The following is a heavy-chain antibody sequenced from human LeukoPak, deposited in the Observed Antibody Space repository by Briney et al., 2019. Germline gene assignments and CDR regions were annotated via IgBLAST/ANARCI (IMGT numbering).Heavy chain of an antibody. CDR2: IFYDGSRK. CDR3: ARDDSATYYNLAY. V-gene: IGHV3-33*01. Sequence: PGGSLRLSCAASGFTFSNFGFHWVRQAPGKGLEWGAVIFYDGSRKFYADSVKGRFTISRDTSKNKLYLQLKSLRADDTAVYYCARDDSATYYNLAYWGQGTPVTVSS. J-gene: IGHJ4*02. CDR1: GFTFSNFG. D-gene: IGHD3-10*01.